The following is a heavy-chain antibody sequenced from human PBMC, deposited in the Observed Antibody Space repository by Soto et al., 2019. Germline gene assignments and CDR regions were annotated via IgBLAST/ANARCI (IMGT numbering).Heavy chain of an antibody. CDR3: ARPLNGGYVY. V-gene: IGHV5-51*01. Sequence: GESLKISCKGSGYSFTNYWIGWVRQMPGKGLEWMGIIYPGDSDTRYTPSFEGQVTLSADKSISTAYLQWSSLKASDTATYYCARPLNGGYVYWGQGTPVTVSS. J-gene: IGHJ4*02. CDR1: GYSFTNYW. D-gene: IGHD5-12*01. CDR2: IYPGDSDT.